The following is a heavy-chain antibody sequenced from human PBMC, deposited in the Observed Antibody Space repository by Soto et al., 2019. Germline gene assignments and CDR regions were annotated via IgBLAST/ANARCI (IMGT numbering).Heavy chain of an antibody. D-gene: IGHD6-19*01. CDR3: ARERYSSGSYYYCFDY. V-gene: IGHV4-61*01. J-gene: IGHJ4*02. CDR2: VFYSGST. Sequence: SETLSLTCTVSGGSVSSDNYYWSWIRQPPGKELEWIGYVFYSGSTYYNPSLKSRVTISVDTSKNQFSLNLSSVTAADTAVYYCARERYSSGSYYYCFDYWGQGTPVTVSS. CDR1: GGSVSSDNYY.